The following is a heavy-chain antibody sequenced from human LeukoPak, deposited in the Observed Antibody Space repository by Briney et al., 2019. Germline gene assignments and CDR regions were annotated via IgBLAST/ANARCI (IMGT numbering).Heavy chain of an antibody. CDR2: ISGSGGST. CDR1: GFTFSSHA. CDR3: AKGLAVAGHFDY. D-gene: IGHD6-19*01. J-gene: IGHJ4*02. V-gene: IGHV3-23*01. Sequence: PGGSLRLSCAASGFTFSSHAMSWVRQAPGKGLEWVSAISGSGGSTYYADSVKGRFTISRDKSKNTLYLQMNSLRAEDTAVYYCAKGLAVAGHFDYWGQRTLVTVSS.